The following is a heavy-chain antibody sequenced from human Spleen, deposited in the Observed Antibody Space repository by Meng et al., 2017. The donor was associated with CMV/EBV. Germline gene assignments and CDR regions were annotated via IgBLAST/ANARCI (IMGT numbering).Heavy chain of an antibody. J-gene: IGHJ4*02. V-gene: IGHV3-30*04. Sequence: GGSLRLSCAASGFTFSSYAMHWVRQAPGKGLEWVAVISYDGDKKFYTDSVKGRFTISRDNSKNTLILQMNSLRTEDTAVYYCARVYYDSTNYYFSFGYWGQGALVTVSS. D-gene: IGHD3-22*01. CDR3: ARVYYDSTNYYFSFGY. CDR1: GFTFSSYA. CDR2: ISYDGDKK.